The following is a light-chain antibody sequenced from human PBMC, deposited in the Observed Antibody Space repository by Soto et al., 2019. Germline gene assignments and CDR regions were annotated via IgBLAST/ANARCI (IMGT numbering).Light chain of an antibody. CDR1: QSVSSSY. CDR2: RAS. CDR3: QQFSSYPLT. J-gene: IGKJ4*01. Sequence: EIVLTQAPGTLSLAPGERASLSCRGRQSVSSSYLAWYPQKPGQAPRPLIYRASSRATGIPDRFSGSGSGTDFTLTISRLEPEDFAVYYCQQFSSYPLTFGGGTKVDIK. V-gene: IGKV3-20*01.